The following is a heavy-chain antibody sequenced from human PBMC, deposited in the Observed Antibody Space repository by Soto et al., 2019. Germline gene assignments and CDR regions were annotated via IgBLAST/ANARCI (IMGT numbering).Heavy chain of an antibody. D-gene: IGHD6-6*01. V-gene: IGHV3-48*03. CDR2: ISRIGSTI. Sequence: EVQMVESGGGLVQPGGSLRLSCAASGFTFSSYEMNWVRQAPGKGLEWVSYISRIGSTIYYADSVKGRFTISRDNAKNSLYLQMNSLRAEDTAIYYCTRDGRAARPNYYFDYWGQGTLVIVSS. CDR1: GFTFSSYE. J-gene: IGHJ4*02. CDR3: TRDGRAARPNYYFDY.